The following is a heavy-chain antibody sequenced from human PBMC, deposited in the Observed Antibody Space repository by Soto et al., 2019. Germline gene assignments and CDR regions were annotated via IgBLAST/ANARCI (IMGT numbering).Heavy chain of an antibody. CDR1: GGTFSSYA. CDR3: ARGEQLDHFDY. CDR2: IIPIFGTA. J-gene: IGHJ4*02. D-gene: IGHD6-13*01. V-gene: IGHV1-69*12. Sequence: QVQLVQSGAEVKKPGSSVKVSCKASGGTFSSYAISWVRQAPGQGLEWMGGIIPIFGTAHYEQKFQGRLTITADESTSTAYMDLNSLRSEDTAVYYCARGEQLDHFDYWGQGTLVTVSS.